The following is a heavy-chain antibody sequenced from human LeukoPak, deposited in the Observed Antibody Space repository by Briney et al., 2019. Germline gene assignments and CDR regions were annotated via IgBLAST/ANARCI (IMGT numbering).Heavy chain of an antibody. J-gene: IGHJ4*02. CDR2: SHDSGES. CDR1: GGSISYYY. D-gene: IGHD3-10*01. V-gene: IGHV4-59*08. Sequence: SETLSLTCSFSGGSISYYYWSWIRQPPWKGLEGIGYSHDSGESNYNPSLQSRGIISRDTSKNQFSLNLMSVTAADTAVYYCAASSHSGSYRAYWGQGTPVTVSS. CDR3: AASSHSGSYRAY.